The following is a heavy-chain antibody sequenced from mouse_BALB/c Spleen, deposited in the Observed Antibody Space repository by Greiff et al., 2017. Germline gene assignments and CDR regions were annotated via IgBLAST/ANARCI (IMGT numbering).Heavy chain of an antibody. CDR1: GFTFSSFG. Sequence: DVMLVESGGGLVQPGGSRKLSCAASGFTFSSFGMHWVRQAPEKGLEWVAYISSGSSTIYYADTVKGRFTISRDNPKNTLFLQMTSLRSEDTAMYYCARSGSSHRYFDVWGAGTTVTVSS. J-gene: IGHJ1*01. CDR2: ISSGSSTI. V-gene: IGHV5-17*02. D-gene: IGHD1-1*01. CDR3: ARSGSSHRYFDV.